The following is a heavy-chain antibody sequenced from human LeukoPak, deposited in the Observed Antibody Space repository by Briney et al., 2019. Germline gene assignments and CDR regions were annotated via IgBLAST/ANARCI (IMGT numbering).Heavy chain of an antibody. D-gene: IGHD6-13*01. CDR1: GYTFTAYY. J-gene: IGHJ4*02. Sequence: GASVKVSCKASGYTFTAYYMYWVRQAPGQGLEWMGWINPNSGVTNYAQKFRGRVTMARDPSISTAYMELNWLRSDDTAVYYCAVIAAAGTQLDYWGQGTLVTVSS. V-gene: IGHV1-2*02. CDR2: INPNSGVT. CDR3: AVIAAAGTQLDY.